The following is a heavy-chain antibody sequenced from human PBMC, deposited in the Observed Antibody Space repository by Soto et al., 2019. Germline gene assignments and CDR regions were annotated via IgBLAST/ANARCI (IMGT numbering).Heavy chain of an antibody. Sequence: GGSLRLSCSASGFTFSTYWMTWVRQAPGKGLEWVANIKQDGSETYFVDSVKGRFTISRDNAKNSLYLQMNSLRPEDTAVYYCAREVPTSLIGGVFKGGFDCWGQGTLVTVSS. CDR1: GFTFSTYW. CDR3: AREVPTSLIGGVFKGGFDC. D-gene: IGHD3-16*01. J-gene: IGHJ4*02. V-gene: IGHV3-7*01. CDR2: IKQDGSET.